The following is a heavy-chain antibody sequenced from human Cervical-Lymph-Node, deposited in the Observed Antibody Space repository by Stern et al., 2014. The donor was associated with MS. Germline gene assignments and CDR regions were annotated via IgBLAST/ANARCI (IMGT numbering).Heavy chain of an antibody. J-gene: IGHJ4*02. CDR2: IWDVGSNT. Sequence: VQLVQSGGGVAQHGRSLRLSCAAAGFTFSSSGMHWVRLAPGKWLAWVAAIWDVGSNTYYAETVKGGFNISKDHSNNTLYLQMNSLRAEDTAVYYCARGFYDSSGYYFDYWGQGTLVTVSS. D-gene: IGHD3-22*01. CDR3: ARGFYDSSGYYFDY. V-gene: IGHV3-33*01. CDR1: GFTFSSSG.